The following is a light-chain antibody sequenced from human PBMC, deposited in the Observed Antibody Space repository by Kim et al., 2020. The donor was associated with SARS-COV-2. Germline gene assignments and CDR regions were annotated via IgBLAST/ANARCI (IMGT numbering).Light chain of an antibody. CDR3: VAWDDSLNGSV. V-gene: IGLV1-44*01. J-gene: IGLJ3*02. Sequence: GQMVTISCSGSRSNLGSNVVNWYQQLPGTAPKLLIYSNDNRPSGVPARFSGSKSGTSASLAISGLQSEDEADYYCVAWDDSLNGSVFGGGTKVTVL. CDR1: RSNLGSNV. CDR2: SND.